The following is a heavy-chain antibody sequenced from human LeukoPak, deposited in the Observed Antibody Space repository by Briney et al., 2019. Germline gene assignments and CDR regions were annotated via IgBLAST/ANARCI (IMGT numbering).Heavy chain of an antibody. CDR2: ISSSSSYT. J-gene: IGHJ6*02. V-gene: IGHV3-11*05. CDR3: ARDKGPITIPDYYYGMDV. CDR1: GFTFSDYY. Sequence: GGSLRLSCAASGFTFSDYYMSWSRQAPGKGLEWVSYISSSSSYTNYADSVKGRFTISRDNAKNSLYLQMNSLRAEDTAVYYCARDKGPITIPDYYYGMDVWGQGTTVTVSS. D-gene: IGHD3-9*01.